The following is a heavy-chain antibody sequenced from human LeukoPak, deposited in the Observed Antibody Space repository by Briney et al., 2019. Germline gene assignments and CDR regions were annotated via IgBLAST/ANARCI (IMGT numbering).Heavy chain of an antibody. J-gene: IGHJ6*03. CDR3: ARSLWSGFYYYYYMDV. D-gene: IGHD3-3*01. V-gene: IGHV1-2*02. CDR2: INPNSGGT. CDR1: GYTFTGYY. Sequence: ASVKVSCKASGYTFTGYYMHWVRQAPGQGLEWMGWINPNSGGTNYAQKFQGRVTMTRDTSISTAYMELSRLRSDDTAVYYCARSLWSGFYYYYYMDVWGKGTTVTVSS.